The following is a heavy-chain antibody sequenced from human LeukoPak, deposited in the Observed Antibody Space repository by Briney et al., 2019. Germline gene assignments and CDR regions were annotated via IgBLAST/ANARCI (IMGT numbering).Heavy chain of an antibody. J-gene: IGHJ4*02. D-gene: IGHD3-3*01. V-gene: IGHV1-8*03. CDR3: ARGRSRFLEWLLYYYFDY. CDR2: MNPNSGNT. Sequence: ASVKVSCKASGYTFTSYDINWVRQATGQGLEWMGWMNPNSGNTGYAQKFQGRVTITRNTSISTAYMELSSLRSEDTAVYYCARGRSRFLEWLLYYYFDYWGQGTLVTVSS. CDR1: GYTFTSYD.